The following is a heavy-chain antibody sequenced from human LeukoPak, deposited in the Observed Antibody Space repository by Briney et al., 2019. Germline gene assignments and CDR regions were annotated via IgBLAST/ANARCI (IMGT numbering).Heavy chain of an antibody. CDR2: ISSSSSYI. D-gene: IGHD6-13*01. Sequence: PGGSLRLSCAVSGFTFSSCSMNWVRQAPGKGLEWVSSISSSSSYIYYADSVKGRFTISRDNAKNSLYLQMNSLRAEDTAVYYCARDPIAAAVSYYFDYWGQGTLVTVSS. CDR3: ARDPIAAAVSYYFDY. V-gene: IGHV3-21*01. J-gene: IGHJ4*02. CDR1: GFTFSSCS.